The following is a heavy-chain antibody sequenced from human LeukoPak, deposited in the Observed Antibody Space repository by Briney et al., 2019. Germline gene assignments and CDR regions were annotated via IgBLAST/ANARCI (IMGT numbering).Heavy chain of an antibody. D-gene: IGHD3-22*01. CDR1: GGSISSSSYY. V-gene: IGHV4-39*01. CDR3: ARLCDSSGRKVDY. J-gene: IGHJ4*02. Sequence: PSETLSLTCTVSGGSISSSSYYWGWIRQPPGKGLEWIGNIFYSGTTHYNPSLKSRVTISVDTSKNQFSLKLSSVTAADTAVYYCARLCDSSGRKVDYWGQGTLVTVSS. CDR2: IFYSGTT.